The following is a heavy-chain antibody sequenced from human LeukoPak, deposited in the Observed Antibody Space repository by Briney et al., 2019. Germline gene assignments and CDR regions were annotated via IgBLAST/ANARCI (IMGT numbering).Heavy chain of an antibody. CDR3: ARASSWYETYFDY. Sequence: GGSLRLSCSASGFTFSSYWMHWVRQAPGKGLVWVSRINSDGSSTSYADSVKGRFTISSDNAKNTLYLQMNSLRAEDTAVYYCARASSWYETYFDYWGQGTLVTVSS. CDR1: GFTFSSYW. D-gene: IGHD6-13*01. V-gene: IGHV3-74*01. J-gene: IGHJ4*02. CDR2: INSDGSST.